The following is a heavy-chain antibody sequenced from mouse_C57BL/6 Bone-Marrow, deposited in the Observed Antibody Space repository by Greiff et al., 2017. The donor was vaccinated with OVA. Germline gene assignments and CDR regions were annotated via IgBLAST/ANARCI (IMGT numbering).Heavy chain of an antibody. Sequence: QVQLQQSGAELVKPGASVKISCKASGYAFSSYWMNWVKQRPGKGLEWIGQIYPGDGDTNYNGKFKGKATLTADKSSSTAYMQLSSLTSEDSAVYVCARGGGYYSYWYFDVWGTGTTVTVSS. CDR1: GYAFSSYW. D-gene: IGHD2-3*01. CDR2: IYPGDGDT. J-gene: IGHJ1*03. CDR3: ARGGGYYSYWYFDV. V-gene: IGHV1-80*01.